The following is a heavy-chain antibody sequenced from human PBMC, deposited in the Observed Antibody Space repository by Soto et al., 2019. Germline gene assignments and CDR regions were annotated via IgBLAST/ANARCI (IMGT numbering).Heavy chain of an antibody. V-gene: IGHV3-48*03. Sequence: GGSLRLSCAASGFTFSSYEMNWVRQAPGKGLEWVSYISSSGSTIYYADSVKGRFTISRDNAKNSLYLQMNSLRAEDTAVYYGARGDQLSTRHTGDDYDYWGQGTLVTVSS. CDR1: GFTFSSYE. CDR2: ISSSGSTI. J-gene: IGHJ4*02. CDR3: ARGDQLSTRHTGDDYDY. D-gene: IGHD7-27*01.